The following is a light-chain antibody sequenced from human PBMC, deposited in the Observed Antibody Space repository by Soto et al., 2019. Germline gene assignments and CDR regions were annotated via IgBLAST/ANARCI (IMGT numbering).Light chain of an antibody. J-gene: IGKJ2*01. CDR2: GAS. V-gene: IGKV3-20*01. Sequence: EIVLTQSPGTLSLSPGERATLSCRASQSVSSTFFAWYQHKPGQAPRLLIYGASSRATGIPDRFSGSGSGTDFTLTINRLEPEDFALYFCQQFARSPFTFGHGTKLEI. CDR1: QSVSSTF. CDR3: QQFARSPFT.